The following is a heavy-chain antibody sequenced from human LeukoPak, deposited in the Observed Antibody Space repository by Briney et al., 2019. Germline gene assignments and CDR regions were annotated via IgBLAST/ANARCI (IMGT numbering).Heavy chain of an antibody. D-gene: IGHD3-10*01. Sequence: GGSLRLSCAASVCGFCSYWMRWVRHNPGKGLGRGSNIKQDATTNYYQDFVKIRFTISRDNAKNSLYLQMHSLRAEDTAVYYCAREKGTMIRAMAFEMWGQGTMVTVSS. CDR3: AREKGTMIRAMAFEM. V-gene: IGHV3-7*01. CDR2: IKQDATTN. CDR1: VCGFCSYW. J-gene: IGHJ3*02.